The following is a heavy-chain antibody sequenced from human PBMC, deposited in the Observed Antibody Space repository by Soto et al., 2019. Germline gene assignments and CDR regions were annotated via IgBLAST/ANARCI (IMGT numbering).Heavy chain of an antibody. CDR1: GYTFTGYY. V-gene: IGHV1-2*02. D-gene: IGHD3-10*01. J-gene: IGHJ6*02. Sequence: EASVKVSCKASGYTFTGYYMHWVRQAPGQGLEWMGWINPNSGGTNYAQKFQGRVTMTRDTSISTAYMELSRLRSDDTAVYYCARGQGNYYYYGMDVWGQGTTVTVSS. CDR3: ARGQGNYYYYGMDV. CDR2: INPNSGGT.